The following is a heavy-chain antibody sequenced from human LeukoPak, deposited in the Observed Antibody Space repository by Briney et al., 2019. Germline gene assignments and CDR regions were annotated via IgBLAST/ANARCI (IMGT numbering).Heavy chain of an antibody. V-gene: IGHV3-74*01. D-gene: IGHD2-2*01. Sequence: PGGSLRLSCAASVYTFSIYWLHWVRPAPGKGLVCVSRIKSDGSRTSYAASVKGRFTISRDNAKNTLYLQMNSLRAEDTAVYYCASNTYAGYVSFDIWGQGTMVTVSS. CDR2: IKSDGSRT. CDR1: VYTFSIYW. CDR3: ASNTYAGYVSFDI. J-gene: IGHJ3*02.